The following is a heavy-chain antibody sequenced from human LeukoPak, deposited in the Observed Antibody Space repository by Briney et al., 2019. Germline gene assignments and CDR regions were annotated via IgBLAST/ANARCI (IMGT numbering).Heavy chain of an antibody. D-gene: IGHD2-15*01. J-gene: IGHJ4*02. Sequence: SQTLSLTCTVSGGSISSGSYYWSWIRQPAGKGLEWIGRIYTSGSTNYNPSLKSRVTISVDTSKNQFSLKLSSVTAADTAVYHCARGWSYYFDYWGQGTLVTVSS. CDR1: GGSISSGSYY. V-gene: IGHV4-61*02. CDR2: IYTSGST. CDR3: ARGWSYYFDY.